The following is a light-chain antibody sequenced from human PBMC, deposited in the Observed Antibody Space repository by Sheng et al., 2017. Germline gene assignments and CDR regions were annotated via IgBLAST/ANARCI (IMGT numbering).Light chain of an antibody. CDR2: RND. J-gene: IGLJ1*01. V-gene: IGLV1-47*01. CDR1: SSNFGRDF. CDR3: ATWDDSLGRYV. Sequence: QPVLTQPPSASATPGQRLTISCSGSSSNFGRDFVDWYRQLPGTAPKLLIYRNDQRSAGVPDGFSGSKSGTSASLVITGLRSEDEGDYYCATWDDSLGRYVFGPGTTVTVL.